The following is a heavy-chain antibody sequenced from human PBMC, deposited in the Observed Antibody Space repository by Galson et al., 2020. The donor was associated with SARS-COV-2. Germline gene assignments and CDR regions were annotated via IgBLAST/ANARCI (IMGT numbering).Heavy chain of an antibody. V-gene: IGHV4-31*03. Sequence: ASATLSLTCTVSGASISSGGYYWSWIRQHPGKGLEWNGHIYYSGSSDYNPSLKSRLAISVETSKNQFSLKLSSMTGADTAVYYCARGPSGDSSGRGFDYWGQGTLVTVSS. CDR1: GASISSGGYY. CDR2: IYYSGSS. D-gene: IGHD3-22*01. J-gene: IGHJ4*02. CDR3: ARGPSGDSSGRGFDY.